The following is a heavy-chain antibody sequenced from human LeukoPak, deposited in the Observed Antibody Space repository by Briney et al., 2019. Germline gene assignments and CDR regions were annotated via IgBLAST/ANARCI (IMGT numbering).Heavy chain of an antibody. D-gene: IGHD2-8*01. J-gene: IGHJ6*03. V-gene: IGHV4-61*02. Sequence: SQTLSLTCTVSGGSISSGGYYWSWIRQPAGKGLEWIGRIYTSGSTNYNPSLKSRVTISVDTSKNQFSLKLSSVTAADTAVYYCATNGYYCIDVWGKGTTVTVSS. CDR2: IYTSGST. CDR3: ATNGYYCIDV. CDR1: GGSISSGGYY.